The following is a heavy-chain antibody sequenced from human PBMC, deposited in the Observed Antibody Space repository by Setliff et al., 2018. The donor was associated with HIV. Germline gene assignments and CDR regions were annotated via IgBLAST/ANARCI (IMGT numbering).Heavy chain of an antibody. D-gene: IGHD2-15*01. CDR2: INAGSGKT. Sequence: ASVKVSCKASGYTFTSYAMHWVRQAPGQRLEWMGWINAGSGKTKYSQKFQGRVTISRDTSARTAYMELISLISEDTAVYYCARDPTVVMSYYYYGMDVWGQGTTVTVSS. CDR1: GYTFTSYA. V-gene: IGHV1-3*01. CDR3: ARDPTVVMSYYYYGMDV. J-gene: IGHJ6*02.